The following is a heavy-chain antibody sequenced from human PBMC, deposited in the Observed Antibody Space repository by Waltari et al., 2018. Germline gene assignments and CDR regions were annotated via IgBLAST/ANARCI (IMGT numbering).Heavy chain of an antibody. J-gene: IGHJ3*02. D-gene: IGHD6-13*01. CDR1: GYTFTDYY. CDR2: VDPEDGET. V-gene: IGHV1-69-2*01. CDR3: ATVPGRAAAGTGDAFDI. Sequence: EVQLVQSGAEVKKPGATVKISCKASGYTFTDYYMHWVQQAPGKGLEWMGRVDPEDGETMYAEKFQGRVTITADTSTDTAYMELSSLRSEDTAVYYCATVPGRAAAGTGDAFDIWGQGTMVTVSS.